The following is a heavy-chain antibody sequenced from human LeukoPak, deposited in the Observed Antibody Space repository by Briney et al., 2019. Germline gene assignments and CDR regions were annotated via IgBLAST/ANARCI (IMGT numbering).Heavy chain of an antibody. V-gene: IGHV3-48*01. Sequence: PGGSLRLSCAASGFTFSIYSMTWVRQAPGKGLEWVSYITSSSSTIYYADSVKGRFTISRDNAKNSLYLQMNSLRAEDTAVYYCARSNGHSDYWGQGTLVTVSS. CDR2: ITSSSSTI. CDR1: GFTFSIYS. J-gene: IGHJ4*02. CDR3: ARSNGHSDY. D-gene: IGHD4-11*01.